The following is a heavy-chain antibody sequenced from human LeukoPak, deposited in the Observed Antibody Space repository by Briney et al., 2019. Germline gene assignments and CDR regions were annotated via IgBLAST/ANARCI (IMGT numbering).Heavy chain of an antibody. Sequence: SETLSLTCTVSGGSISSYYWSWIRQPPGKGLEWIGYIYYSGSTNYNPSLKSRVTISVDTSKNQFSLKLSSVTAADTAVYYCARDQIVVPGAMTLYYYYGMDVWGQGTTVTVSS. CDR2: IYYSGST. CDR3: ARDQIVVPGAMTLYYYYGMDV. V-gene: IGHV4-59*01. D-gene: IGHD2-2*01. CDR1: GGSISSYY. J-gene: IGHJ6*02.